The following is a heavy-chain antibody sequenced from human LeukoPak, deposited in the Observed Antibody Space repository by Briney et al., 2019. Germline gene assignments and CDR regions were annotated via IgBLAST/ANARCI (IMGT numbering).Heavy chain of an antibody. J-gene: IGHJ5*02. CDR3: AKGPDSGSPNWFDP. D-gene: IGHD1-26*01. CDR2: ISGSGAST. Sequence: GGSLRLSCAASGFTFSSYAMSWGCQAPGQGLEWVSVISGSGASTYYADTVKGRFTISRDNSKNTLYLQMTSLRAEDTAVYYFAKGPDSGSPNWFDPWGQGTLVTVSS. CDR1: GFTFSSYA. V-gene: IGHV3-23*01.